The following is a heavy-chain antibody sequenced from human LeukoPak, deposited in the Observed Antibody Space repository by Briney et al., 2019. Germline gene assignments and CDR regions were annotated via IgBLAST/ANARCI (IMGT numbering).Heavy chain of an antibody. V-gene: IGHV4-34*01. CDR1: GGSISSYY. CDR3: ARGPRPNYCSGGSCYRYNWFDP. CDR2: INHSGST. Sequence: SETLSLTCTVSGGSISSYYWSWIRQPPGKGLEWIGEINHSGSTNYNPSLKSRVTISVDTSKNQFSLKLSSVTAADTAVYYCARGPRPNYCSGGSCYRYNWFDPWGQGTLVTVSS. D-gene: IGHD2-15*01. J-gene: IGHJ5*02.